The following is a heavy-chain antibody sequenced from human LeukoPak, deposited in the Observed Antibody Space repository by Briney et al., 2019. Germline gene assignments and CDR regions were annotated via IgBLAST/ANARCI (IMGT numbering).Heavy chain of an antibody. D-gene: IGHD2-21*01. Sequence: ASVKVSCKTSGYTFTDYYMHGVRQAPGQGLEWMGWINPNSSGTSSAQKFQGRVTMNRGTSITTVYMEVSWLTSDDTAIYYCARADRLDGGPYLIGPWGQGTLVTVSS. CDR1: GYTFTDYY. CDR2: INPNSSGT. J-gene: IGHJ5*02. V-gene: IGHV1-2*02. CDR3: ARADRLDGGPYLIGP.